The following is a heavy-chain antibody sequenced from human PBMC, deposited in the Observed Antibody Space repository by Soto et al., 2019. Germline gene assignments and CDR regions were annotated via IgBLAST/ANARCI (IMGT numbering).Heavy chain of an antibody. D-gene: IGHD3-3*01. CDR3: AREYYVFWCGFSWFDP. V-gene: IGHV3-7*03. Sequence: EVQLVESGGGLVQPGGSLRLSCAASGFTFSSYWMSWVRQAPGKGLEWVANIKQDGSAKYYVDSVKGRFIISRDNAKNSLYIQMNSLRAEETAVYYCAREYYVFWCGFSWFDPWGQGTLVTVAS. CDR1: GFTFSSYW. CDR2: IKQDGSAK. J-gene: IGHJ5*02.